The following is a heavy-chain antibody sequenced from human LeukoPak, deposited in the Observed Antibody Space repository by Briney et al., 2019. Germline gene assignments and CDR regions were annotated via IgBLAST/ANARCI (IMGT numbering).Heavy chain of an antibody. V-gene: IGHV1-46*04. D-gene: IGHD2-2*01. J-gene: IGHJ3*01. CDR2: INPSGGGT. CDR3: ARAWRPTRYCSSTSCMGAFDV. Sequence: ASVKVSCKASGYTFTSYYMHWVRQAPGQGLEWMGIINPSGGGTSYAQKLQGRVTMTRDTSTSTVYMELSSLRSEDTAVYYCARAWRPTRYCSSTSCMGAFDVWGQGTMVTVSS. CDR1: GYTFTSYY.